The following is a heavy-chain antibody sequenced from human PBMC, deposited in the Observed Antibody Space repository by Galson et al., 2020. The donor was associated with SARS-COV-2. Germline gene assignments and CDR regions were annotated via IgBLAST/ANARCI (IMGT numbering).Heavy chain of an antibody. J-gene: IGHJ5*02. D-gene: IGHD1-26*01. Sequence: GGSLRLSCAASGFTFSSYAMHWVRQAPGKGLEWVAVISYDGSNKYYADSVKGRFTISRDNSKNTLYLQMNSLRAEDTAVYYCARAYSGSYRSGLDPWGQGTLVTVSS. CDR2: ISYDGSNK. CDR1: GFTFSSYA. V-gene: IGHV3-30*04. CDR3: ARAYSGSYRSGLDP.